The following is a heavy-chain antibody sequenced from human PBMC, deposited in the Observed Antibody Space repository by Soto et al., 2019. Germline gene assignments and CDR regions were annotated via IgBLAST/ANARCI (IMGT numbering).Heavy chain of an antibody. CDR2: IHSDGSST. CDR3: ARGDRGAFDL. Sequence: EVQLVESAGGLVQPGESLRLSCAASGFTFSYYWMHWVRQAPGQGLVWVSRIHSDGSSTTYADSVKGRFTISRDNAKNTVDLQMNSLRAEDTAVYYCARGDRGAFDLWGQGTMVTVSS. V-gene: IGHV3-74*01. J-gene: IGHJ3*01. CDR1: GFTFSYYW. D-gene: IGHD2-21*02.